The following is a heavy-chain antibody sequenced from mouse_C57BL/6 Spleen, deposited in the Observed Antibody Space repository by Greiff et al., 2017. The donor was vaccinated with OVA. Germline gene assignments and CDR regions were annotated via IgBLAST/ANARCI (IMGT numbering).Heavy chain of an antibody. D-gene: IGHD2-5*01. V-gene: IGHV5-9-1*02. CDR2: ISSGGDYI. CDR3: TREAYYSNGIDY. Sequence: EVKLMESGAGLVKPGGSLKLSCAASGFTFSSYAMSWVRQTPEKRLEWVAYISSGGDYIYYADTVKGRFTISRDNARNTLYLQMSSLKSEDTAMYYCTREAYYSNGIDYWGQGTTLTVSS. CDR1: GFTFSSYA. J-gene: IGHJ2*01.